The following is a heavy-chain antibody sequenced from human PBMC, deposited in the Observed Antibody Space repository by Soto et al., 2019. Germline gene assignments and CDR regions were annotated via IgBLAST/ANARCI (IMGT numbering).Heavy chain of an antibody. Sequence: ASVKVSCKASGYTFTNFGISWVRQAPGQGLEWMGWISAYNGNTNYAQNFQGRVTMTTDTSTSTAYMELRSLRSDDTAVYYCARDTVVPAAMSYYYGMDVWGQGTTVTVSS. D-gene: IGHD2-2*01. CDR2: ISAYNGNT. V-gene: IGHV1-18*01. CDR3: ARDTVVPAAMSYYYGMDV. CDR1: GYTFTNFG. J-gene: IGHJ6*02.